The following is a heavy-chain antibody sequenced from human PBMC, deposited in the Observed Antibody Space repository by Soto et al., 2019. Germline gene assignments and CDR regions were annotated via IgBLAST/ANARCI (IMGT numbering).Heavy chain of an antibody. D-gene: IGHD6-13*01. J-gene: IGHJ4*02. V-gene: IGHV3-30*18. CDR1: GFTFSSYG. CDR3: AKAEGYSSSWYEPLFDY. Sequence: GGSLGLSCAASGFTFSSYGMHWVRQAPGKGLEWVAVISYDGSNKYYADSVKGRFTISRDNSKNTLYLQMNSLRAEDTAVYYCAKAEGYSSSWYEPLFDYWGQGTLVTVSS. CDR2: ISYDGSNK.